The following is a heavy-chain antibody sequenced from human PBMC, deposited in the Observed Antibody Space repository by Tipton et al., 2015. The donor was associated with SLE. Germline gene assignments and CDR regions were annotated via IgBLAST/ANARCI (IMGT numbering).Heavy chain of an antibody. CDR1: GFTFSSYS. CDR3: AGQPRDSSGYYSDAFDI. J-gene: IGHJ3*02. CDR2: ISSSSSTI. Sequence: SLRLSCAASGFTFSSYSMNWVRQAPGKGLEWVSYISSSSSTIYYADSVKGRFTISRDNAKNSLYLQMNSLGAEDTAVYYCAGQPRDSSGYYSDAFDIWGQGTMVTGSS. V-gene: IGHV3-48*01. D-gene: IGHD3-22*01.